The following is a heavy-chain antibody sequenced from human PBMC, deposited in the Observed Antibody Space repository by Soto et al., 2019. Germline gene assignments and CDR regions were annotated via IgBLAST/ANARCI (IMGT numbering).Heavy chain of an antibody. V-gene: IGHV5-51*01. D-gene: IGHD4-4*01. J-gene: IGHJ6*02. Sequence: PGESLKISCKGSGYSFTSYWIGWVRQMPGKGLEWMGIIYPGDSDTRYSPSFQGQVTISVDKSISTAYLQWSSLKASDTAMYYCARFSVTTDYYYGMDVWGQGTTVTVSS. CDR2: IYPGDSDT. CDR1: GYSFTSYW. CDR3: ARFSVTTDYYYGMDV.